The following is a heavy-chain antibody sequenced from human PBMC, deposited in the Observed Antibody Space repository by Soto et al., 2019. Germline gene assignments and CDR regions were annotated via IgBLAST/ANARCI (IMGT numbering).Heavy chain of an antibody. CDR1: GFTFSSYS. J-gene: IGHJ6*02. D-gene: IGHD4-4*01. CDR3: ARGVSNYVDYGMDV. V-gene: IGHV3-48*02. CDR2: ISSSSSTI. Sequence: EVQLVESGGGLVQPGGSLRLSCAASGFTFSSYSMNWVRQAPGKGLEWVSYISSSSSTIYYADSVKGRFTISRDNAKNSLYLQMNSLRDEDTAVYYCARGVSNYVDYGMDVWGQGTTVTVSS.